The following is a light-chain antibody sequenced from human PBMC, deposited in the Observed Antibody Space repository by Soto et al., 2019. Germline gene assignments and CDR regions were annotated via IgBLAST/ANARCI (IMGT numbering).Light chain of an antibody. Sequence: QSALTQPPSASGSPGQSVTISCTGTSSDVGGYGYVSWYQQHPGKAPKLMIFEVTKWASGVPNRFSGSKSGNTASLTVSGLQAEDEADYYCSSYAGINTDVVFGGGTKVTVL. J-gene: IGLJ2*01. CDR1: SSDVGGYGY. CDR2: EVT. CDR3: SSYAGINTDVV. V-gene: IGLV2-8*01.